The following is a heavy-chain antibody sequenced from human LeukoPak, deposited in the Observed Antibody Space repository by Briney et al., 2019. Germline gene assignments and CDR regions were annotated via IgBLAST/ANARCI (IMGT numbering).Heavy chain of an antibody. V-gene: IGHV3-21*01. Sequence: GGSLRLSCAASGFTFSSYSMNWVRQAPGKGLEWVSSISSSSSYIYYADSVKGRFTISRDNAKNSLYLQMNSLRAGDTAVYYCARGSGGAFDIWGQGTMVTVSS. CDR3: ARGSGGAFDI. J-gene: IGHJ3*02. CDR1: GFTFSSYS. D-gene: IGHD3-16*01. CDR2: ISSSSSYI.